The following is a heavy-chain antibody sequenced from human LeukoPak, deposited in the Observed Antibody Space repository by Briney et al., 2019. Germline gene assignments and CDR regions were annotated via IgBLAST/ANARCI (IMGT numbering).Heavy chain of an antibody. CDR3: ARLPAGYSSYWYLGNFDY. V-gene: IGHV4-34*01. D-gene: IGHD6-19*01. J-gene: IGHJ4*02. CDR1: AGSFSGYY. CDR2: INHSGST. Sequence: SETLSLTCAVYAGSFSGYYWSWIRQPPGKGLEWIGEINHSGSTNYNPSLKSRVAISVDTSNNQFSLKLSSVTAADTAVYHCARLPAGYSSYWYLGNFDYWGQGTLVTVSS.